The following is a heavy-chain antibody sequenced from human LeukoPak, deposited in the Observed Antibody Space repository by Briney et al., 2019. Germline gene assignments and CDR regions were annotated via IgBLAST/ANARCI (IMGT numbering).Heavy chain of an antibody. V-gene: IGHV3-30*18. CDR1: GFSFSSYG. Sequence: GGSLRLSCAASGFSFSSYGMHWVRQGPGKGLEWVAVISYDGSNKYYADSVKGRFTISRDNSKNTLYLQMNSLRAEDTAVYHCAKDAVFGDYEWVFDYWGQGTLVTVSS. CDR3: AKDAVFGDYEWVFDY. CDR2: ISYDGSNK. D-gene: IGHD4-17*01. J-gene: IGHJ4*02.